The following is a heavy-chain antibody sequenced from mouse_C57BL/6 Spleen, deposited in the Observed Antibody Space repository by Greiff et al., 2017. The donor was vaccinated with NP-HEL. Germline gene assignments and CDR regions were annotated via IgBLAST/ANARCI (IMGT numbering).Heavy chain of an antibody. CDR3: ARDPTTVVPHWYFDV. CDR2: ISDGGSYT. V-gene: IGHV5-4*01. Sequence: EVQLVESGGGLVKPGGSLKLSCAASGFTFSSYAMSWVRQTPEKRLEWVATISDGGSYTYYPDNVKGRFTISRDNAKNNLYLQMSHLKSEDTAMYYCARDPTTVVPHWYFDVWGTGTTVTVSS. J-gene: IGHJ1*03. CDR1: GFTFSSYA. D-gene: IGHD1-1*01.